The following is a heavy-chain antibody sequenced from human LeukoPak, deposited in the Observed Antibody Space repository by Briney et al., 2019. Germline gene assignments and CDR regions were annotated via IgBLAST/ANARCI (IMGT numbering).Heavy chain of an antibody. Sequence: PSETLSLTCAVSGYSISSGYYWGWIRQPPGKGLEWIGSIYHSGSTYYNPSLKSRVTISVDTSKNQFSLKLSSVTAADTAVYYCARRYDFWSGYSDYWGQGTLVTVSS. V-gene: IGHV4-38-2*01. CDR2: IYHSGST. CDR1: GYSISSGYY. D-gene: IGHD3-3*01. J-gene: IGHJ4*02. CDR3: ARRYDFWSGYSDY.